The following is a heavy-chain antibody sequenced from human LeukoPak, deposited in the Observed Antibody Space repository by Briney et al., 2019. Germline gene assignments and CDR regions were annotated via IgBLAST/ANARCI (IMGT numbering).Heavy chain of an antibody. D-gene: IGHD3-10*01. J-gene: IGHJ4*02. V-gene: IGHV3-9*01. CDR2: SWNSGSI. Sequence: SWNSGSIGYADSVKGRFTISRDNAKNSLYLQMNSLRAEDTALYYCAKDIAADFGSGSSFDYWGQGTLVTVSS. CDR3: AKDIAADFGSGSSFDY.